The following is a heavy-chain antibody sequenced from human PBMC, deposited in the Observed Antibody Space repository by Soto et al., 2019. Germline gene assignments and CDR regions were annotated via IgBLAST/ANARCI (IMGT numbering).Heavy chain of an antibody. CDR3: ARAVDSGRLEDNWFDP. V-gene: IGHV6-1*01. CDR1: GDSVSSNSAA. J-gene: IGHJ5*02. CDR2: TYYRSKWYN. D-gene: IGHD1-26*01. Sequence: SQTLSLTCAISGDSVSSNSAAWNWIRQSPSRGLEWLGRTYYRSKWYNDYAVSVKSRITINPDTSKNQFSLQLNSVTPEDTAVYYCARAVDSGRLEDNWFDPWGQGTLVTVSS.